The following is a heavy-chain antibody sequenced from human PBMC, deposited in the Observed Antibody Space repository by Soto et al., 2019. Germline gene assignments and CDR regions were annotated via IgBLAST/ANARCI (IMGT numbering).Heavy chain of an antibody. CDR1: GGSISSYY. J-gene: IGHJ5*02. V-gene: IGHV4-59*01. D-gene: IGHD5-12*01. CDR2: IYYSGST. Sequence: PSETLSLTCTVSGGSISSYYWSWIRQPPGKGPEWIGYIYYSGSTNYNPSLKSRVTISVDTSKNQFSLKLSSVTAADTAVYYCATAQYSGYDSNWFDHWGQGTLVTVSS. CDR3: ATAQYSGYDSNWFDH.